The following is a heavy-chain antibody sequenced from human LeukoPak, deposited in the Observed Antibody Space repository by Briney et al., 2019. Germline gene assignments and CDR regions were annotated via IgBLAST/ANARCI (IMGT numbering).Heavy chain of an antibody. D-gene: IGHD6-19*01. CDR1: GVSISTYY. V-gene: IGHV4-59*01. J-gene: IGHJ4*02. CDR3: ARGAGWYSY. Sequence: SETLSLTCTVSGVSISTYYWSWLRQPPGKGLEWIAYINYSGSTNYNPSPKSRLTISLDTSQNQFSLKLSSVTAADTAIYYCARGAGWYSYWGQGTLVTVSS. CDR2: INYSGST.